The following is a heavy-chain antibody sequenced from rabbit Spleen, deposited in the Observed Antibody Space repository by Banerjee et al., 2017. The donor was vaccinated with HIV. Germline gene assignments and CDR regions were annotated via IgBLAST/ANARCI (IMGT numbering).Heavy chain of an antibody. CDR2: IYIANDNSA. D-gene: IGHD3-1*01. CDR1: GFSFSGNYW. V-gene: IGHV1S45*01. CDR3: ARDLLGSFNL. J-gene: IGHJ4*01. Sequence: QQQLEESGGGLVKPGGTLTLTCTASGFSFSGNYWICRVRQAPGKGLEWIASIYIANDNSAYYASWAKGRFTISKTSSTTVTLQMTSLTAADTATYFCARDLLGSFNLWGQGTLVTVS.